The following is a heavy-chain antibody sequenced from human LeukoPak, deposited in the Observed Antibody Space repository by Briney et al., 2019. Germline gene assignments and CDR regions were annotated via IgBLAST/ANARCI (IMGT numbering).Heavy chain of an antibody. CDR3: ARGLLRFLEWFPLYFDY. Sequence: SETLSLTCTVSGGSISSSSYYWGWIRQPPGKGLEWIGGIYYSGSTYYNPSLKSRVTISVDTSKNQFSLKLSSVTAADTAVYYCARGLLRFLEWFPLYFDYWGQGTLVTVSS. CDR2: IYYSGST. CDR1: GGSISSSSYY. V-gene: IGHV4-39*01. J-gene: IGHJ4*02. D-gene: IGHD3-3*01.